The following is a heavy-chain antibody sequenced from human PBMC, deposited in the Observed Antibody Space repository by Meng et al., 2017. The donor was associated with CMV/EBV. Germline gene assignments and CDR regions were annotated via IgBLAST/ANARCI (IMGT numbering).Heavy chain of an antibody. J-gene: IGHJ6*02. CDR1: GFTVSSNY. D-gene: IGHD3-10*01. Sequence: GESLKISCAASGFTVSSNYMSWVRQAPGKGLEWVSVIYSGGSTYYADSVKGRFTISRDNSKNTLYLQMNSLRAEDTAVYYCAKDSLVLNYYYYYGMDVWGQGTTVTVSS. V-gene: IGHV3-66*02. CDR2: IYSGGST. CDR3: AKDSLVLNYYYYYGMDV.